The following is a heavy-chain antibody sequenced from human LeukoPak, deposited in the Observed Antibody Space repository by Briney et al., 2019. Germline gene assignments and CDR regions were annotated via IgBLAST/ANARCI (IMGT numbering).Heavy chain of an antibody. V-gene: IGHV3-23*01. Sequence: GGSLRLSCAASGFTFSSYAMRWVRQAAGKGLEWVSAISGSGGSTYYADSVKGRFTISRDNSKNTLYLQMNSLRAEDTAVYYCAKPLLVTAICFDYWGQGTLVTVSS. CDR2: ISGSGGST. CDR3: AKPLLVTAICFDY. CDR1: GFTFSSYA. J-gene: IGHJ4*02. D-gene: IGHD2-21*02.